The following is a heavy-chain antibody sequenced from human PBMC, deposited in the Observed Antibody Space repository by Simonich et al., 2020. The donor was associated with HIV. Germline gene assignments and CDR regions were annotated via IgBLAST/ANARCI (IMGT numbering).Heavy chain of an antibody. D-gene: IGHD2-2*01. V-gene: IGHV4-34*01. CDR3: ARGFYQRLYYFDY. J-gene: IGHJ4*02. CDR1: GGSFSGYY. Sequence: QVQLQQWGAGLLKPSETLSLTCAVYGGSFSGYYWSWIRQPPGKGLEWIGDIKHSGSTNYNPSLKSRVTISVDTSKNQFSLKLSSVTAADTAVYYCARGFYQRLYYFDYWGQGTLVTVSS. CDR2: IKHSGST.